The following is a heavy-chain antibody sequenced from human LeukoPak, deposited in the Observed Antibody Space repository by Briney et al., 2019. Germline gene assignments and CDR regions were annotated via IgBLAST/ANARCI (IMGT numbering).Heavy chain of an antibody. CDR1: GYTFTCYY. Sequence: ASVKVSCKASGYTFTCYYMHWVRQAPGQGFEWMGWINPNSGGTNYAQKFQGRVTMTRDTSISTAYMELSRLSSDDTAVYYCARGVTGIYYYYYMDTWGKGTTVTVSS. J-gene: IGHJ6*03. CDR2: INPNSGGT. V-gene: IGHV1-2*02. CDR3: ARGVTGIYYYYYMDT. D-gene: IGHD3-10*01.